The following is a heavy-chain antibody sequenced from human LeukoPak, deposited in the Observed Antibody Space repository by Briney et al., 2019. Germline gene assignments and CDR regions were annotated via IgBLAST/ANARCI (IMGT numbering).Heavy chain of an antibody. Sequence: ASVKVSCKASGYTFTSYGISWVRQAPGQGLEWMGWISAYNGNTNYAQKLQGRVTMTTDTSTSTAYMELRSLRSDDTAVYYCARVGQYYYDSSARLDYWGQGTLVTVSS. J-gene: IGHJ4*02. CDR3: ARVGQYYYDSSARLDY. CDR2: ISAYNGNT. D-gene: IGHD3-22*01. V-gene: IGHV1-18*01. CDR1: GYTFTSYG.